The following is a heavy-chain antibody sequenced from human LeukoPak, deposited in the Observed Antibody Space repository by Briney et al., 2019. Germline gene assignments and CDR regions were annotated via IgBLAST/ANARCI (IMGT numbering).Heavy chain of an antibody. CDR1: GVTVGTTS. CDR3: ARGGPGSSFDL. CDR2: TSSGGST. D-gene: IGHD2-15*01. Sequence: PGGSLRLSCAASGVTVGTTSMSWVHQAPGKGLEWGSFTSSGGSTYSADSVRGRFTISRDNSKDTLYLQLNSMRGEDTAVYYCARGGPGSSFDLWGRGTLVTVSS. J-gene: IGHJ4*02. V-gene: IGHV3-66*01.